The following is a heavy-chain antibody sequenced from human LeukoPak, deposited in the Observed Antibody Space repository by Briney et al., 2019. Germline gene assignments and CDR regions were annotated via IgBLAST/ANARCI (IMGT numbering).Heavy chain of an antibody. J-gene: IGHJ4*02. V-gene: IGHV6-1*01. CDR3: VKDRANSGSYYEEFDY. D-gene: IGHD1-26*01. Sequence: KSSQTLSLTCAISGDSVSSNSGAWNWIRQSPSRGLEWLGRTYYRSKWYNDYAVSVKSRTTINPDTSKNQFSLQLNSVTPEDTAVYYCVKDRANSGSYYEEFDYWGQGTLVTVSS. CDR2: TYYRSKWYN. CDR1: GDSVSSNSGA.